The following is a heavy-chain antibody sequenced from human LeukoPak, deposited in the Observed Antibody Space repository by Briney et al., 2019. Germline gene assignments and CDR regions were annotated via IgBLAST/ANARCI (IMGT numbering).Heavy chain of an antibody. CDR2: VWFDGTNK. CDR1: GYTFTNYG. V-gene: IGHV3-33*06. Sequence: GGSLRLSCAASGYTFTNYGMHWVRQAPGKGLEWVAVVWFDGTNKYYADSVKGRFTISRDNSKNTVYLQMNSLRAEDTAVYYCAKDYGGNSEGAFDIWGQGTMVTVSS. D-gene: IGHD4-23*01. J-gene: IGHJ3*02. CDR3: AKDYGGNSEGAFDI.